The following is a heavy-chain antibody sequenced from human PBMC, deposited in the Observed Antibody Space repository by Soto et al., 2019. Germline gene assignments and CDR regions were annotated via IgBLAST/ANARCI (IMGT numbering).Heavy chain of an antibody. CDR1: GRTFSSYT. CDR3: ARGGVVVVAATRDAFDF. D-gene: IGHD2-15*01. CDR2: IIPILGIA. J-gene: IGHJ3*01. Sequence: QVQLVQSGAEVKKPGSSVKVSCKASGRTFSSYTISWVRQAPGPGLEWMGRIIPILGIANYAQKFQGRVTINADKSTSTAYMELSSLRSEATAVYYCARGGVVVVAATRDAFDFWGQGTMVTVSS. V-gene: IGHV1-69*02.